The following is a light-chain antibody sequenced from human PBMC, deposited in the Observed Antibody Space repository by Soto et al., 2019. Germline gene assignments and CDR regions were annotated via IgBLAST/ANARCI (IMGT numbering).Light chain of an antibody. CDR3: EECYSTPET. CDR2: AAS. CDR1: QTISSS. V-gene: IGKV1-39*01. J-gene: IGKJ1*01. Sequence: DIQMTQSPSSLSASVGDRVTIACRASQTISSSLNWYQQKPGKAPNLLIYAASSLQSGVPSRFSSSGSGTNFTLTISSLQPEDFVTYYCEECYSTPETFGQGTKADIK.